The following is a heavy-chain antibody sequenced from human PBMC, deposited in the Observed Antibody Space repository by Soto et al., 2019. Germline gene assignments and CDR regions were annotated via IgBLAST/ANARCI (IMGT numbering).Heavy chain of an antibody. J-gene: IGHJ5*02. D-gene: IGHD5-18*01. Sequence: SETLSLTCTVSGDSISSNNNYWSWIRQPPGEGLEWIGFISYSGTTSYSPSLKSRFAISLDTSKNQFSLSLSSVTAADTAVYYCARGRGYSYGLDPWGQGTLVTVS. V-gene: IGHV4-30-4*01. CDR3: ARGRGYSYGLDP. CDR1: GDSISSNNNY. CDR2: ISYSGTT.